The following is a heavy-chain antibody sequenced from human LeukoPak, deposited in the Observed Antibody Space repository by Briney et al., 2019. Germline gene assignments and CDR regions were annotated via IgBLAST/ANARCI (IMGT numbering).Heavy chain of an antibody. Sequence: GGSLRLSCVASGFIFSSYWMSWVRQAPGKGLEWVANIKDDGNEEYYLDSVKGRFTIFRDNAENSLYLQMNSLRAEDTAMYYCARDPYFDAFDMWGQGTMVTVSS. V-gene: IGHV3-7*01. CDR3: ARDPYFDAFDM. CDR2: IKDDGNEE. D-gene: IGHD3-9*01. CDR1: GFIFSSYW. J-gene: IGHJ3*02.